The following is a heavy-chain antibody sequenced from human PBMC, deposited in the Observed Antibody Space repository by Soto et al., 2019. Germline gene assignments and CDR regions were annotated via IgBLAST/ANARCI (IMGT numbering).Heavy chain of an antibody. CDR2: ISGSGGST. CDR1: GFTFSSYA. CDR3: AKDPGYCSGGSCSKTGIKIDY. Sequence: PGGSLRLSCAASGFTFSSYAMSWVRQAPGKGLEWVSAISGSGGSTYYADSVKGRFTISRDNSKNTLYLQMNSLRAEDTAVYYCAKDPGYCSGGSCSKTGIKIDYWGQGTLVTVSS. D-gene: IGHD2-15*01. J-gene: IGHJ4*02. V-gene: IGHV3-23*01.